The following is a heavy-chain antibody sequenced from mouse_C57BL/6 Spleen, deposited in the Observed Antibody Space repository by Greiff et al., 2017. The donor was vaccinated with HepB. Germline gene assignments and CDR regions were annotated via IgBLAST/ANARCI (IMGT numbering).Heavy chain of an antibody. J-gene: IGHJ1*03. CDR1: GYTFTSYW. D-gene: IGHD1-1*01. V-gene: IGHV1-50*01. Sequence: VQLQQSGAELVKPGASVKLSCKASGYTFTSYWMQWVKQRPGQGLEWIGEIDPSDSYTNYSQKFKGKATLTVDTSSSTAYMQLSSLTSEDSAVYYCARIITTVGYWYFDVWGTGTTVTVSS. CDR3: ARIITTVGYWYFDV. CDR2: IDPSDSYT.